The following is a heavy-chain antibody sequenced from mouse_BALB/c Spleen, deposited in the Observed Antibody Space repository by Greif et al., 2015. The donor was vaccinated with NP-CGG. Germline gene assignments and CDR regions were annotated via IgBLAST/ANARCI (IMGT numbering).Heavy chain of an antibody. CDR2: IWGGGST. J-gene: IGHJ4*01. CDR1: GFSLTDYG. V-gene: IGHV2-6-5*01. CDR3: AKILLITTRGSAMDY. D-gene: IGHD2-4*01. Sequence: VKLVESGPGLVAPSQSLSITCTVSGFSLTDYGVSWIRQPPGKGLEWLGVIWGGGSTYYNSALKSRLSISKDNSKSQVFLKMNSLQTDDTAMYYCAKILLITTRGSAMDYWGQGTSVTVSS.